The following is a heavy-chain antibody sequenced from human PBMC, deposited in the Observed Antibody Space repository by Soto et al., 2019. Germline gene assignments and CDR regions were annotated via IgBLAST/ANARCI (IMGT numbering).Heavy chain of an antibody. D-gene: IGHD3-9*01. J-gene: IGHJ4*02. V-gene: IGHV1-3*05. CDR2: INAGKGDT. Sequence: QVQLVQSGAEEKKPGASVKVSCKASGYTFTNHAIHWVRQAPGQGPEWMGWINAGKGDTKYPQRLQGRVTITRDTSASTAYMELGSLRSEDTAVYYCARNILGGTPDYWGPGTLVTVSS. CDR1: GYTFTNHA. CDR3: ARNILGGTPDY.